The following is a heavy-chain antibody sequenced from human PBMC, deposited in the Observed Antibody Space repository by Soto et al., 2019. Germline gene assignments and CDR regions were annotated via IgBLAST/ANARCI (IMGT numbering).Heavy chain of an antibody. CDR3: VRGFGSSWNTGGYNWFDF. CDR1: GFTFTTYA. D-gene: IGHD6-13*01. Sequence: GGSLRLSCAASGFTFTTYAIHWVRQAPGKGLEWVAVISNDGRGKYYADSVKGRVSMTRDTSITTAYMELSSLKSEDTAVYYCVRGFGSSWNTGGYNWFDFWGQGTLVTVSS. J-gene: IGHJ5*01. CDR2: ISNDGRGK. V-gene: IGHV3-30*04.